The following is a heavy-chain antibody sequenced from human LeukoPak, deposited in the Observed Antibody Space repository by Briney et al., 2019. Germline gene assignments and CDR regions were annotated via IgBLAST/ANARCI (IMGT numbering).Heavy chain of an antibody. Sequence: PGGSLRLSCAASGFTLSAYYMSWIRQAPGQGLEWVSYITSSGSTIHYPAPVEGRFTISRDNAKNSLYLQMNSLRAEDTAVYYCARDSTGTDLFDYWGQGTLVTVSS. CDR1: GFTLSAYY. D-gene: IGHD1-1*01. V-gene: IGHV3-11*04. J-gene: IGHJ4*02. CDR3: ARDSTGTDLFDY. CDR2: ITSSGSTI.